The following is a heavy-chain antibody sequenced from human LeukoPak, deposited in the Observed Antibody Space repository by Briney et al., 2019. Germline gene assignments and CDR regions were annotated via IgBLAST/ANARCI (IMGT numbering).Heavy chain of an antibody. D-gene: IGHD1-26*01. J-gene: IGHJ4*02. CDR1: GFTFSSYA. Sequence: GSPRLSCAASGFTFSSYAMSWVRQAPGKGLEWVAVISYDGSNKYYADSVKGRFTISRDNSKNTLYLQMNSLRAEDTAVYYCARAQPSGSYFGNYFDYWGQGTLVTVSS. V-gene: IGHV3-30*01. CDR3: ARAQPSGSYFGNYFDY. CDR2: ISYDGSNK.